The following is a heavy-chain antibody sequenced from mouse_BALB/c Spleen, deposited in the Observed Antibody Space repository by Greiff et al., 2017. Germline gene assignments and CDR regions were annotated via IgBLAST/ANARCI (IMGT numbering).Heavy chain of an antibody. J-gene: IGHJ4*01. CDR1: GFTFSSYT. CDR2: ISNGGGST. CDR3: ARHGLYYAMDY. Sequence: EVQLVESGGGLVQPGGSLKLSCAASGFTFSSYTMSWVRQTPEKRLEWVAYISNGGGSTYYPDTVKGRFTISRDNAKNTLYLQMSSLKSEDTAMYYCARHGLYYAMDYWGQGTSVTVSS. D-gene: IGHD3-1*01. V-gene: IGHV5-12-2*01.